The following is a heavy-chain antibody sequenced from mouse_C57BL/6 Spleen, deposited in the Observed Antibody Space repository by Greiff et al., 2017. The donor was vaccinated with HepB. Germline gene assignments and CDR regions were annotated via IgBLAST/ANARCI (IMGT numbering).Heavy chain of an antibody. Sequence: EVKLQESGPGLVKPSQSLSLTCSVTGYSITSGYYWNWIRQFPGNKLEWMGYISYDGSNNYNPSLKNRISITRDTSKNQFFLKLNSVTTEDTATYYCARSPHYYGSSYRYFDVWGTGTTVTVSS. D-gene: IGHD1-1*01. CDR3: ARSPHYYGSSYRYFDV. CDR1: GYSITSGYY. V-gene: IGHV3-6*01. CDR2: ISYDGSN. J-gene: IGHJ1*03.